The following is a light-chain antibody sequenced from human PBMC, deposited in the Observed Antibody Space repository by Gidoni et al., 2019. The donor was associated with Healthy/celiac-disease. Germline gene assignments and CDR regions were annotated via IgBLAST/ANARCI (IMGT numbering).Light chain of an antibody. CDR2: DAS. CDR3: QQRSDWPLT. V-gene: IGKV3-11*01. Sequence: EIVLTQSPATLSLSPGERATLSCRTSQGVFSYLAWYQQTPGQAPRLLIYDASNRATGIPARFSGSGSGTDFTLTISSLEPEDFAVYYCQQRSDWPLTFGGGTKVEIK. CDR1: QGVFSY. J-gene: IGKJ4*01.